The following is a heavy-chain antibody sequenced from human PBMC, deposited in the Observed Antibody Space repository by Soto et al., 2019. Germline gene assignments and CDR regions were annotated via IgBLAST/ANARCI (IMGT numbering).Heavy chain of an antibody. V-gene: IGHV4-30-4*01. J-gene: IGHJ4*02. Sequence: RSLTCTVSGGSVTSDEGYWSWIRQSPGKGLEWIGYISNSGSTGYNPSLKTRLSMSVDRSKNQFTLRLTSVTAADTAVYFCATESGSTYGYFDYWRQGTQVTVSS. CDR3: ATESGSTYGYFDY. D-gene: IGHD3-10*01. CDR1: GGSVTSDEGY. CDR2: ISNSGST.